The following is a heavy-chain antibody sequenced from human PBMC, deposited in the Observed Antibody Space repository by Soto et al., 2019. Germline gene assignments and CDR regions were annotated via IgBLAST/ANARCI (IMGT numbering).Heavy chain of an antibody. Sequence: QVQLVQSGAEVKKPGASVKVSCKASGYTFTSYDINWVRQATGQGLEWMGWMNPNSGNTGYAQKFQGRVTMTRNTSIRTAYMELSSLRYEDSAVYYCARTVNYYGSRSYLDYYYYMDVWGKGTTVTVSS. CDR2: MNPNSGNT. D-gene: IGHD3-10*01. J-gene: IGHJ6*03. CDR3: ARTVNYYGSRSYLDYYYYMDV. V-gene: IGHV1-8*01. CDR1: GYTFTSYD.